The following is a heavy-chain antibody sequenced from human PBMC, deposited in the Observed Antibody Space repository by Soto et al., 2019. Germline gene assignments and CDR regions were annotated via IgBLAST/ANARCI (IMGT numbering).Heavy chain of an antibody. CDR2: SYPGDSDT. CDR1: GYNFATYW. J-gene: IGHJ4*03. V-gene: IGHV5-51*01. Sequence: GESLKISCNDSGYNFATYWIGWVRQMPGKGLEWMGISYPGDSDTKYSPSFQGQVTISADRSLSTAYLQCSSLKAPHRPLYYSVRQPTSYSTHNYFDSWGQGTLVTVSP. D-gene: IGHD2-15*01. CDR3: VRQPTSYSTHNYFDS.